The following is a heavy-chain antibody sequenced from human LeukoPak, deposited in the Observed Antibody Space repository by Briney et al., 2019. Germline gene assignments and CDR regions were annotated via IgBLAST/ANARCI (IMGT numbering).Heavy chain of an antibody. Sequence: GGSLRLSCAASGFTFSSYEMNWVRQAPGKGLEWVSYISSSGSTIYYADSVKGRFTISRDNAKNSLYLQMNSLRAEDTAVYYCARVRSIYYYYYMDVWGKGTTVTISS. V-gene: IGHV3-48*03. CDR3: ARVRSIYYYYYMDV. CDR1: GFTFSSYE. CDR2: ISSSGSTI. D-gene: IGHD2-2*01. J-gene: IGHJ6*03.